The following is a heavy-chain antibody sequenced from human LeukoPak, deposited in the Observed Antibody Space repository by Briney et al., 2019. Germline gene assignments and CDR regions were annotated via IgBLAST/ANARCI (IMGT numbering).Heavy chain of an antibody. CDR3: GTHGSGNFGPWRY. J-gene: IGHJ4*02. CDR1: GFTFSNFA. D-gene: IGHD3-10*01. CDR2: ISVGSDSI. Sequence: PGGSLRLSCAASGFTFSNFAMSWVRQTPGEGLEWVSAISVGSDSIYYTDSVKGRFTISRDNSGSTLYLHMNSLRAEDTAIYYCGTHGSGNFGPWRYWGQGTLVTVSS. V-gene: IGHV3-23*01.